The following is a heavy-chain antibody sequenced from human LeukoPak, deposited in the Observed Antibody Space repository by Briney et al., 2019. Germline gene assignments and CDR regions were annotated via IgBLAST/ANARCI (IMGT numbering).Heavy chain of an antibody. CDR2: ISWISGSI. CDR1: GFTFDDYA. Sequence: GGSLRLSCAASGFTFDDYAMHWVRQAPGKGLEWVSGISWISGSIGYADSVKGRFTISRDNAKNSLYLQMNSLRAEDTALYYCAKADILTGYSSPLTYYFDYWGQGTLVTVSS. CDR3: AKADILTGYSSPLTYYFDY. V-gene: IGHV3-9*01. J-gene: IGHJ4*02. D-gene: IGHD3-9*01.